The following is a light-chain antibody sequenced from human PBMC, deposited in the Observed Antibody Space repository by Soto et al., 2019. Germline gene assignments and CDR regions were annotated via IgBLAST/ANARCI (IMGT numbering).Light chain of an antibody. V-gene: IGLV2-14*01. CDR3: CSYTRTSNHYF. CDR2: EVR. Sequence: QSALTQPASVSGSPGQSLTISCTGTSIDIGGYDYVSWYQQRPGKAPKLMIYEVRYRPSGVSNRFSGSKSGNTASLTISGLQAEDEADYYCCSYTRTSNHYFFGSGTKVTVL. J-gene: IGLJ1*01. CDR1: SIDIGGYDY.